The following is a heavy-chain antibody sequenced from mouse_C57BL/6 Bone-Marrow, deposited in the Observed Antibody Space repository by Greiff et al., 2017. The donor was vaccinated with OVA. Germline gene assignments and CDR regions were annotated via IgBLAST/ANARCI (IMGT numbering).Heavy chain of an antibody. CDR2: ISSGGSYT. Sequence: VQLKESGGDLVKPGGSLKLSCAASGFTFSSYGMSWVRQTPDKRLEWVATISSGGSYTYYPDSVKGRFTISRDNAKNTLYLQMSSLKSEDTAMYYCARQSVYYGSRDWYFDVWGTGTTVTVSS. CDR3: ARQSVYYGSRDWYFDV. J-gene: IGHJ1*03. D-gene: IGHD1-1*01. V-gene: IGHV5-6*01. CDR1: GFTFSSYG.